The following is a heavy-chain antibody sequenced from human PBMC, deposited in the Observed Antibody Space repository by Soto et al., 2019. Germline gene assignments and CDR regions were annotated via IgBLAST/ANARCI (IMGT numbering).Heavy chain of an antibody. J-gene: IGHJ6*02. CDR2: IWYDGSNK. D-gene: IGHD3-9*01. CDR1: GFTFSSYG. Sequence: GGSLRLSCAASGFTFSSYGMHWVRQAPGKGLEWVAVIWYDGSNKYYADSVKGRFTISRDNSKNTLYLQMNSLRAEDTAVYYCARDRPELRYFDWFYGMDVWGQGTTVTVSS. V-gene: IGHV3-33*01. CDR3: ARDRPELRYFDWFYGMDV.